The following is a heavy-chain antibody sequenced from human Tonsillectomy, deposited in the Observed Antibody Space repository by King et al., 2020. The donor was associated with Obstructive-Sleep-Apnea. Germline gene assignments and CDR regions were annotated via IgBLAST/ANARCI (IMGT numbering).Heavy chain of an antibody. D-gene: IGHD3-10*01. CDR2: ISSSSSYT. CDR3: ARDLYYYGSGSYRWGWFDP. Sequence: VQLVESGGGLVKPGGSLRLSCAASGFTFSDYYMSWIRQAPGKGLEWVSYISSSSSYTNYADSVKGRFTISSDNAKNSLYLQMNSLRAEDTAVYYCARDLYYYGSGSYRWGWFDPWGQGTLVTVSS. J-gene: IGHJ5*02. CDR1: GFTFSDYY. V-gene: IGHV3-11*06.